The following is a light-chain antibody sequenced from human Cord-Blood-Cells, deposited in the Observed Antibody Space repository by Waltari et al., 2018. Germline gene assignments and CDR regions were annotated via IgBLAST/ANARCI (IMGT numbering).Light chain of an antibody. V-gene: IGLV2-11*01. CDR3: CSYAGSYTWV. CDR1: SSDVGGYTY. Sequence: QSALTQPRSVSGSPGKSVTISCTGTSSDVGGYTYVSWYQQHPGKAPKLMIYDVSKRPSGVPDRFSGSKSGNTASLTISGLQAEDEADYYCCSYAGSYTWVFGGGTKLTVL. J-gene: IGLJ3*02. CDR2: DVS.